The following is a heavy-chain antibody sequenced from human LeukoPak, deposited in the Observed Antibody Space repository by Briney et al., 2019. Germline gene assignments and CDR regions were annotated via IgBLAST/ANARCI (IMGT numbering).Heavy chain of an antibody. D-gene: IGHD4-17*01. CDR1: GFTVSSNY. V-gene: IGHV3-66*04. CDR3: ARPDYGDYFDY. CDR2: IYSGGST. Sequence: GGSLRLSCAASGFTVSSNYMSWVRQAPGKGLEWGSVIYSGGSTYYADSVKGRFTISRDNSKNTLYLQMNSLRAEDTAVYYCARPDYGDYFDYWGQGTLVTVSS. J-gene: IGHJ4*02.